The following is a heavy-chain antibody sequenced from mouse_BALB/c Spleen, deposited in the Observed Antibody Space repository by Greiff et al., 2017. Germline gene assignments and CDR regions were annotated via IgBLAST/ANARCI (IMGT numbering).Heavy chain of an antibody. CDR1: GFTFSSYA. Sequence: DVMLVESGGGLVKPGGSLKLSCAASGFTFSSYAMSWVRQTPEKRLEWVASISSGGSTYYPDSVKGRFTISRDNARNILYLQMSSLRSEDTAMYYCARGGTYYGNPYYFDYWGQGTTLTVSS. CDR3: ARGGTYYGNPYYFDY. J-gene: IGHJ2*01. V-gene: IGHV5-6-5*01. D-gene: IGHD2-10*01. CDR2: ISSGGST.